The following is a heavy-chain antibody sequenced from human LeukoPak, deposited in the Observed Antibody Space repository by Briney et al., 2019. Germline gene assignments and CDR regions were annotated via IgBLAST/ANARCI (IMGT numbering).Heavy chain of an antibody. J-gene: IGHJ4*02. V-gene: IGHV3-9*01. Sequence: PGGSLRLSCAASGFTFDDYAMHWVRQAPGKGLEWVSGISWNSGSIGYADSVKGRFTISRDNAKNSLYLQMNSLRAEDTALYYCAKEGIAAAGTLQPLDYWGQGTLVTVSS. CDR2: ISWNSGSI. CDR1: GFTFDDYA. D-gene: IGHD6-13*01. CDR3: AKEGIAAAGTLQPLDY.